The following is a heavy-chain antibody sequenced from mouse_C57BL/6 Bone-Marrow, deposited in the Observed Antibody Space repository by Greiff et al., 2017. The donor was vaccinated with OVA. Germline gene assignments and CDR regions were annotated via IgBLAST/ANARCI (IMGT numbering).Heavy chain of an antibody. Sequence: EVQLQQSGAELVKPGASVKLSCTASGFTITDYYMHWVKQRPEQGLEWIGRIDPEDGDTNYAPKFQGKATLTADTSSNTAYLQLSSLTSEDTAVYYCACYDYYVPFAYWGQGTLVTVSA. CDR3: ACYDYYVPFAY. D-gene: IGHD2-4*01. CDR1: GFTITDYY. CDR2: IDPEDGDT. V-gene: IGHV14-2*01. J-gene: IGHJ3*01.